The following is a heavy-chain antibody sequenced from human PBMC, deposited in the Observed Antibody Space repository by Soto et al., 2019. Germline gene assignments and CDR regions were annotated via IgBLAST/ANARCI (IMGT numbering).Heavy chain of an antibody. CDR2: IYHSGST. V-gene: IGHV4-4*02. CDR1: GDSISSPTW. J-gene: IGHJ4*02. Sequence: SETLSLTCAVSGDSISSPTWWTWVRQPPGRGLEWIGYIYHSGSTYYNPSLKSRVTISVDRSKNQFSLKLSSVTAADTAVYYCAAGGGLPRYYWGQGTLVTVSS. D-gene: IGHD5-12*01. CDR3: AAGGGLPRYY.